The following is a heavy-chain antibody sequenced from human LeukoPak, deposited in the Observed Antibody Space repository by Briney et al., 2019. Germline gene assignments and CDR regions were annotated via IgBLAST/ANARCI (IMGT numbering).Heavy chain of an antibody. Sequence: GGSLRLSCAASGFTFNNYTIYWVRQAPGKGLEYVSTISSNGSSTYYANSVKGRFTISRDNSKNTLYMQMNSLRAEDTAVYYCAKKYGSGSYYNFVEYWGQGTLVTVSS. CDR3: AKKYGSGSYYNFVEY. CDR1: GFTFNNYT. V-gene: IGHV3-64*01. J-gene: IGHJ4*02. CDR2: ISSNGSST. D-gene: IGHD3-10*01.